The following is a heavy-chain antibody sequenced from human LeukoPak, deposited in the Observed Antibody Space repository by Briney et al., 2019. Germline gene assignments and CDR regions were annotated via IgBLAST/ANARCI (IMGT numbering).Heavy chain of an antibody. CDR3: ARDIAAVH. D-gene: IGHD5-12*01. V-gene: IGHV4-59*01. Sequence: SETLSLTCTVSGGSISSDYWSWIRQPPGKGLEWIGYIYYSGSTNYNPSLKSRVTISVDTSKNQFSLKLSSVTAADTAVYYCARDIAAVHWGQGTLVTVSS. J-gene: IGHJ4*02. CDR1: GGSISSDY. CDR2: IYYSGST.